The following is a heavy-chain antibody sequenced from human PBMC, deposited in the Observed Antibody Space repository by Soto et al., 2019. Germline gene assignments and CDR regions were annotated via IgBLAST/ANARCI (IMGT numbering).Heavy chain of an antibody. CDR3: AREDDFLTGYIAY. D-gene: IGHD3-9*01. V-gene: IGHV4-59*01. Sequence: SETLSLTCTVSGASISSYYWSWIRQPPGKGLELIGYIYYSGSTNYDPSLKSRVTISVDTSKNQFSLKLNSVTAAGTAVYYCAREDDFLTGYIAYWGHATLVT. J-gene: IGHJ4*01. CDR2: IYYSGST. CDR1: GASISSYY.